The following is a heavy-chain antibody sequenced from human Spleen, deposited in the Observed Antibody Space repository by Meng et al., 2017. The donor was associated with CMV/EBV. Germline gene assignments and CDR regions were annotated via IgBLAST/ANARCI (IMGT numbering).Heavy chain of an antibody. CDR3: AHTLYYYDSSGYYHY. V-gene: IGHV2-5*02. CDR2: IYWDDDK. D-gene: IGHD3-22*01. J-gene: IGHJ4*02. Sequence: MEPGPTLVKPTHTLTLTCTFSGFSLSTSGVGVGWIRQPPGKALEWLALIYWDDDKRYSPSLKSRLTITKDTSKNQVVPTMTNMDPVDTATYYCAHTLYYYDSSGYYHYWGQGTLVTVSS. CDR1: GFSLSTSGVG.